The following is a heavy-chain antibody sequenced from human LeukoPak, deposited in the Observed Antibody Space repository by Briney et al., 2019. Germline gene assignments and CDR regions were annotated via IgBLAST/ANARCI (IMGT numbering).Heavy chain of an antibody. CDR3: ARDAEVLWFGELSTTPDY. J-gene: IGHJ4*02. V-gene: IGHV1-2*06. CDR2: INPNSGGT. CDR1: GYIFTDYY. Sequence: ASVKVSCKASGYIFTDYYMHWVRQAPGQELGWMGRINPNSGGTNYAQKFRGRVTMTRDTSISTAYMELSRLRSDDTAVYYCARDAEVLWFGELSTTPDYWGQGTLVTVSS. D-gene: IGHD3-10*01.